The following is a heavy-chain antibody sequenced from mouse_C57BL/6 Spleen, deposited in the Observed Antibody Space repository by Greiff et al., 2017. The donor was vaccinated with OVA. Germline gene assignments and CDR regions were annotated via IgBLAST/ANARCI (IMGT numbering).Heavy chain of an antibody. CDR1: GYTFTSYW. D-gene: IGHD1-1*01. V-gene: IGHV1-55*01. CDR2: IYPGSGST. Sequence: VKLQQPGAELVKPGASVKMSCKASGYTFTSYWITWVKQRPGQGLEWIGDIYPGSGSTNYNEKFKSKATLTVDTSSSTAYMQLSSLTSEDSAVYYCARLRYYYGSSYGYWGQGTTLTVSS. CDR3: ARLRYYYGSSYGY. J-gene: IGHJ2*01.